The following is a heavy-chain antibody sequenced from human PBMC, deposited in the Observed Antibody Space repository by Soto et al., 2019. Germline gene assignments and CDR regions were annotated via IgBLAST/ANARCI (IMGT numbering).Heavy chain of an antibody. CDR1: GGSISSYY. V-gene: IGHV4-59*01. CDR3: ARRYAGNFDY. Sequence: QVQLQESGPGLVKPSETLSLTCTVSGGSISSYYWRWIRQPPGKGLEWIGYIYYSGSTNYNPTLTSRVTISVDTSKTQFSLKLSSVTAADTAVYYCARRYAGNFDYWGQGTLVTVSS. D-gene: IGHD2-8*01. CDR2: IYYSGST. J-gene: IGHJ4*02.